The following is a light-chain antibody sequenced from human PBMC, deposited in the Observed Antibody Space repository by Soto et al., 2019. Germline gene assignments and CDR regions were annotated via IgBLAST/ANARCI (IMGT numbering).Light chain of an antibody. CDR1: QSVSIK. CDR2: DTS. J-gene: IGKJ4*01. Sequence: EIVMTPSPATLSVSPVERATLSCRASQSVSIKLAWYQQKPGQAPRLLIYDTSTRATGIPARFSGSGSGTEFTLAISSLEPEEFAIDDGQQRSNWPVTGGGGTKVDIK. CDR3: QQRSNWPVT. V-gene: IGKV3-15*01.